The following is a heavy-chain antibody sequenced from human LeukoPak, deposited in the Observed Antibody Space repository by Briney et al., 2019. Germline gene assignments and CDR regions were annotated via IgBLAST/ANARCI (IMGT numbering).Heavy chain of an antibody. J-gene: IGHJ4*02. Sequence: ASVKVSCKAFGYSFTTYYMRWVRQAPGQGLEWMGIINCSSGRTNYAQKFQGRVTMTRDTSTSTVFMELSSLRSEDTAVYYCARESHDVLQYVGGHWGQGTLVTVSS. CDR2: INCSSGRT. V-gene: IGHV1-46*01. CDR1: GYSFTTYY. CDR3: ARESHDVLQYVGGH. D-gene: IGHD3-9*01.